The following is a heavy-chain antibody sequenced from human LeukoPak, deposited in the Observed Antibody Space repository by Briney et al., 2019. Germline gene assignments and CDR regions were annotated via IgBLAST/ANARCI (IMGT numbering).Heavy chain of an antibody. CDR2: ISSSSSTI. Sequence: PGGSLRLSCAASGFTFSSYSMNWVRQAPGKGLEWVSYISSSSSTIYYADSVKGRFTISRDNAKNSLYLQMNSLRAEDTAVYYCARDFRVYSYGRGAFDIWGQGTMVTVSS. CDR1: GFTFSSYS. V-gene: IGHV3-48*01. J-gene: IGHJ3*02. D-gene: IGHD5-18*01. CDR3: ARDFRVYSYGRGAFDI.